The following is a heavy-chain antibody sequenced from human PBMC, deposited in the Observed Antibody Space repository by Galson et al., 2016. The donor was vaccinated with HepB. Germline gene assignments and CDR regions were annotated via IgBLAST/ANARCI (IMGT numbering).Heavy chain of an antibody. Sequence: SLRLSCAASGFSFSSFGMNWVRQAPGKGLEWVATISYDGNNDYYADSVKGRFTISRDNSKNTMYLQMISLTAEDTAVYYCARGSQEFDYWGQGTLVTVSS. V-gene: IGHV3-30*03. CDR1: GFSFSSFG. CDR3: ARGSQEFDY. J-gene: IGHJ4*02. CDR2: ISYDGNND. D-gene: IGHD1-26*01.